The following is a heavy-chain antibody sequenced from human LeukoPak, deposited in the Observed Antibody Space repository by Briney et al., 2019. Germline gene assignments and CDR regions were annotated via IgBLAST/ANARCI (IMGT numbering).Heavy chain of an antibody. CDR3: AKAPEYYDFWSGYRIYYFDY. Sequence: GGSLRLSCAASGFTFSSYWMSWVRQAPGKGLEWVSAISGSGGSTYYADSVKGRFTISRDNSKNTLYLQMNSLRAEDTAVYYCAKAPEYYDFWSGYRIYYFDYWGQGTLVTVSS. D-gene: IGHD3-3*01. CDR2: ISGSGGST. CDR1: GFTFSSYW. V-gene: IGHV3-23*01. J-gene: IGHJ4*02.